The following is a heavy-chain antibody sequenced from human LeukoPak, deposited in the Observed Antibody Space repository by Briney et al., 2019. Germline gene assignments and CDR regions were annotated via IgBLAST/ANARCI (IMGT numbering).Heavy chain of an antibody. J-gene: IGHJ4*02. CDR3: ASRLGTPTDY. V-gene: IGHV1-8*03. CDR2: MNLNSGNT. D-gene: IGHD7-27*01. Sequence: SXXVSCKASGYTFISYDINWVRQATGQGLEWMGWMNLNSGNTGYAQKFQGRVTITRNTSISTVYMELSSLRSEDTAVYYCASRLGTPTDYWGQGTLVTVSS. CDR1: GYTFISYD.